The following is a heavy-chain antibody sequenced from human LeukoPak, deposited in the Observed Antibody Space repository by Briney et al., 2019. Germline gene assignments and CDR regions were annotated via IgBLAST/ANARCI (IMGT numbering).Heavy chain of an antibody. D-gene: IGHD2-2*01. CDR1: GYTFTTYG. Sequence: ASVKVSCRASGYTFTTYGITWVRQAPGQGREWLGWISTYNGKTNYAQKFQGRVTMTTDTSTSTAYMELRTLRSDDTAVYFCARVQVLIVPAAINYWGQGTLVTVSS. V-gene: IGHV1-18*01. CDR3: ARVQVLIVPAAINY. CDR2: ISTYNGKT. J-gene: IGHJ4*02.